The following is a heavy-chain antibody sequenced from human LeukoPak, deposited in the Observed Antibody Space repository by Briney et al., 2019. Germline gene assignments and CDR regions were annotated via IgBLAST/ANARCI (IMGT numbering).Heavy chain of an antibody. D-gene: IGHD1-14*01. Sequence: GGSLRLSCAASGFTFNDAWMSWVRQAPGKGLEWVSSISSSSSYIYYADSVKGRFTISRDNAKNSLYLQMNSLRAEDTAVYYCAREGTGGDYFQGWGQGTLVTVSS. J-gene: IGHJ4*02. CDR3: AREGTGGDYFQG. CDR1: GFTFNDAW. CDR2: ISSSSSYI. V-gene: IGHV3-21*01.